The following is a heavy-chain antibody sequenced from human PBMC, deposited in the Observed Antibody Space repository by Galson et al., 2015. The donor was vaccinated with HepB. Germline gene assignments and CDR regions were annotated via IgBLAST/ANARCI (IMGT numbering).Heavy chain of an antibody. Sequence: SLRLSCAASGLPFTDAWMTWIRQVPGKGLEWLGRIKSESEGGTTDYAAPVKGRFIISRDDSQNTLYLQVNSLKIEDTGVYYCKSRGGYSGFDYDDYYDMDVWGQGTTVIASS. V-gene: IGHV3-15*01. D-gene: IGHD5-12*01. CDR3: KSRGGYSGFDYDDYYDMDV. CDR1: GLPFTDAW. CDR2: IKSESEGGTT. J-gene: IGHJ6*02.